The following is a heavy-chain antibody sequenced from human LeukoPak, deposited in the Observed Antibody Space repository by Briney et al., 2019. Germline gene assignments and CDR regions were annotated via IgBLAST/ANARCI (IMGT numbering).Heavy chain of an antibody. CDR2: LFYSGNS. J-gene: IGHJ6*03. CDR3: ARHLNTFDQGGASYYYIDV. Sequence: PSETLSLTCIVSGGSMSYYYWSWIRQPPGKGLEWIGNLFYSGNSNYNPSLKSRVTISIDTSKSQFSLKLTSVTAADTAVYYCARHLNTFDQGGASYYYIDVWGKGTTVAVSS. V-gene: IGHV4-59*08. D-gene: IGHD3-16*01. CDR1: GGSMSYYY.